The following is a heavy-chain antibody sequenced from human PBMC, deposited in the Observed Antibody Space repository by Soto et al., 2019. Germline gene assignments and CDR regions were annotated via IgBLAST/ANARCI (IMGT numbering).Heavy chain of an antibody. J-gene: IGHJ6*02. CDR3: ARDQGITTFXVYSMYYYGMXV. CDR1: GYTFTSSW. CDR2: ISTDNGNT. D-gene: IGHD3-3*01. V-gene: IGHV1-18*01. Sequence: GASVKVSCKASGYTFTSSWISWVRQAPGQGLEWMGWISTDNGNTKYAQHLQGRVSMTTDTSTSTAYMDLRSLRSDDTAVYYCARDQGITTFXVYSMYYYGMXVWGQGTTVXVSS.